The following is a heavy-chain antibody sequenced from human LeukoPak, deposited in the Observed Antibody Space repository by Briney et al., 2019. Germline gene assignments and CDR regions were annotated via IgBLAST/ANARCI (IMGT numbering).Heavy chain of an antibody. J-gene: IGHJ6*03. CDR2: ISGSGGST. V-gene: IGHV3-23*01. CDR3: ASGPRYSGSYRAYYYYMDV. CDR1: GFAFSSYW. Sequence: GGSLRLSCAASGFAFSSYWMSWVRQAPGKGLEWVSAISGSGGSTYYADSVKGRFTISRDNSKNTLYLQMNSLRAEDTAVYYCASGPRYSGSYRAYYYYMDVWGKGTTVTVSS. D-gene: IGHD1-26*01.